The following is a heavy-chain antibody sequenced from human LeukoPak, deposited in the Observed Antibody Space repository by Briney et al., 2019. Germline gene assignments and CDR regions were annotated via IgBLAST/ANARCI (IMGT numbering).Heavy chain of an antibody. Sequence: ASVKVSCKASGYTFTGYFMHWVRQAPGQGLGWMGWINPHIGATKYARKFQGRVTMTRATSISTAYMELSRLRSDATAVYYCARGQLTDDLDYWGQGTLVTVSS. CDR3: ARGQLTDDLDY. V-gene: IGHV1-2*02. D-gene: IGHD1-14*01. CDR2: INPHIGAT. CDR1: GYTFTGYF. J-gene: IGHJ4*02.